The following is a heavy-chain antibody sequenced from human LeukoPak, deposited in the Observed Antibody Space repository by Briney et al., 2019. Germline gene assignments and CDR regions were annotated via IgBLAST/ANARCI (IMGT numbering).Heavy chain of an antibody. J-gene: IGHJ5*02. V-gene: IGHV3-20*04. D-gene: IGHD3-10*01. CDR3: ARDRGYYGSGSYLTYNWFDP. CDR2: INWNGGST. Sequence: GGSLRLSCAASGFTFSAYWMHWVRQAPGKGLEWVSGINWNGGSTGYADSVKGRFTISRDNAKNSLYLQMNSLRAEDTALYYCARDRGYYGSGSYLTYNWFDPWGQGTLVTVSS. CDR1: GFTFSAYW.